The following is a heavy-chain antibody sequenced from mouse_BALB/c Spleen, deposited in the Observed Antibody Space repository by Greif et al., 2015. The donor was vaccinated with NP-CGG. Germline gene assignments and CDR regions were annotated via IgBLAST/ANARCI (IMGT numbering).Heavy chain of an antibody. Sequence: DVMLVESGGGLVKPGGSLKLSCAASGFTFSSYAMSWVRQTPEKRLEWVATISSGGSYTYYPDSVKGRFTISRDNAKNTLYLQMSSLRSEDTAMYYCLYAMDYWGQGTSVTVSS. CDR1: GFTFSSYA. V-gene: IGHV5-9-1*01. J-gene: IGHJ4*01. CDR3: LYAMDY. CDR2: ISSGGSYT.